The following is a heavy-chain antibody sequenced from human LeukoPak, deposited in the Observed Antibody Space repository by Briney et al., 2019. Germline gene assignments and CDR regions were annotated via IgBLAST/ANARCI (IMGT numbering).Heavy chain of an antibody. CDR3: AREFCGGGSCGWFDP. D-gene: IGHD2-21*01. V-gene: IGHV1-69*04. CDR2: TIPILGIA. J-gene: IGHJ5*02. CDR1: GDTFGSYA. Sequence: SVKVSCKAPGDTFGSYAISWVRQAHGQGLEWMGRTIPILGIAKYAQKFQGRLTITADTSTSTAYMQLTNLRSDDTAVYYCAREFCGGGSCGWFDPWGQGTLVTVSS.